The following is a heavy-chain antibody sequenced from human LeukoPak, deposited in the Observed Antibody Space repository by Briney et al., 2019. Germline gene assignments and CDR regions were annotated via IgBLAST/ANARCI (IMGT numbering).Heavy chain of an antibody. J-gene: IGHJ4*02. CDR3: ARGPLTLTGESLDY. CDR2: ISGSGDNT. CDR1: GLTFNSA. D-gene: IGHD1-14*01. Sequence: GGSLRLSCLVSGLTFNSAMSWVRQAPGKGLEWVSSISGSGDNTYYADSVKGRFTISRDNSKNTLYLQMNSLRAEDTAVYYCARGPLTLTGESLDYWGQGTLVTVSS. V-gene: IGHV3-23*01.